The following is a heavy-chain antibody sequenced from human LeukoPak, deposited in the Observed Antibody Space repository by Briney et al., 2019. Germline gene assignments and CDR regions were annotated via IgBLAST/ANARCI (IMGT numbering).Heavy chain of an antibody. D-gene: IGHD1-26*01. CDR2: IYYSGST. J-gene: IGHJ6*03. CDR1: GGSISTYY. V-gene: IGHV4-59*01. Sequence: SETLSLTCTVSGGSISTYYWSWLRQPPGKGLEGIGYIYYSGSTNYNPSLKSRVTISVDTSKNQFSLRLSSVTAADTAVYYCARGSVGASTDYYYYYMDVWGEGTTVTVSS. CDR3: ARGSVGASTDYYYYYMDV.